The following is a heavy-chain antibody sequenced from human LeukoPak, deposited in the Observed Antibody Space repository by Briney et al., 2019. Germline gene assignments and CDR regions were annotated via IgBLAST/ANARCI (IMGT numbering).Heavy chain of an antibody. CDR2: ISAYNGNT. CDR1: GYTFTSYG. J-gene: IGHJ4*02. D-gene: IGHD3-10*01. V-gene: IGHV1-18*01. CDR3: ARNHLSDLLFFDY. Sequence: GPVKVSCKASGYTFTSYGISWVRQAPGQGLEWMGWISAYNGNTNHAQKLQGRVTMTTDTSTSTAYMELRSLRSDDTAVYYCARNHLSDLLFFDYWGQGTLVTVSS.